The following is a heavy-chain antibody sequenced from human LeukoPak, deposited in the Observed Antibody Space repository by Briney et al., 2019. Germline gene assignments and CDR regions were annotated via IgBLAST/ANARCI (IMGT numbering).Heavy chain of an antibody. V-gene: IGHV4-59*01. J-gene: IGHJ5*02. D-gene: IGHD4/OR15-4a*01. CDR2: IYYSGST. CDR3: AGAKDWFDP. CDR1: GGSISSYY. Sequence: PSETLSLTCTVSGGSISSYYWSWIRQPPGKGLEWIGYIYYSGSTNYNPSLKSRVTISVDTSKNQFSLKLSSVTAADTAVYYCAGAKDWFDPWGQGTLVTVSS.